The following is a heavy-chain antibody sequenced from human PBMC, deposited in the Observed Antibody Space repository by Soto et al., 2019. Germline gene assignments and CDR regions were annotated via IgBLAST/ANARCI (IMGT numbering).Heavy chain of an antibody. CDR2: SHQSGNT. CDR3: ATRDNMKFY. Sequence: QVQLQESGPGLVKPSGTLSLTCTVSGVSISSHDWWTWVRQPPGKGLEWIGESHQSGNTNYNSSLGSRVTISVDKSKNQFSLRLSSVTVADTAVYYCATRDNMKFYWGQGTLVIVSS. D-gene: IGHD1-20*01. J-gene: IGHJ4*02. V-gene: IGHV4-4*02. CDR1: GVSISSHDW.